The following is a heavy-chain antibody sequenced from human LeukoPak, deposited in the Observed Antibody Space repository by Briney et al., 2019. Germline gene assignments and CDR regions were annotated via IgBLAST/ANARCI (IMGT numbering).Heavy chain of an antibody. CDR1: GGSISSYY. Sequence: PSETLSLTCTVSGGSISSYYWSWIRQPPGKGLEWIGEINHSGSTNYNPSLKSRVTISVDTSKNQFSLKLSSVAAADTAVYYCARRSGSYFDYWGQGTLVTVSS. J-gene: IGHJ4*02. CDR3: ARRSGSYFDY. CDR2: INHSGST. V-gene: IGHV4-34*01. D-gene: IGHD1-26*01.